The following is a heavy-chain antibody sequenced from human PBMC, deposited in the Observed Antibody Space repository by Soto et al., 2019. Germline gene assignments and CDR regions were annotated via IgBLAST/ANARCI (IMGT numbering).Heavy chain of an antibody. J-gene: IGHJ4*02. CDR2: INAGNGNT. V-gene: IGHV1-3*01. D-gene: IGHD1-26*01. Sequence: QVHLVQSGAELKKPGASVRVSCWASGYIFITYAIHWVRQAPGQRPEWIGYINAGNGNTKYSPKFEGRVTFTRDTSATTAYMEMTNLRSEDTAVYFCARGVGVGVVAPIDYWGQGSLVTVSS. CDR1: GYIFITYA. CDR3: ARGVGVGVVAPIDY.